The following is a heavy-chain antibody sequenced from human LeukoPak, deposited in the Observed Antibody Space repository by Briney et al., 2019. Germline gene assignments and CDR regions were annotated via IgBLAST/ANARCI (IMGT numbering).Heavy chain of an antibody. CDR1: GYTFTSYG. CDR3: ARGPEDIVVVPDPNDAFDI. Sequence: ASVKVSCKASGYTFTSYGISWVRQAPGQGLEWMGWISAYNGNTNYAQKFQGRVTITADKSTSTAYMELSSLRSEDTAVYYCARGPEDIVVVPDPNDAFDIWGQGTMVTVSS. CDR2: ISAYNGNT. D-gene: IGHD2-2*01. V-gene: IGHV1-18*01. J-gene: IGHJ3*02.